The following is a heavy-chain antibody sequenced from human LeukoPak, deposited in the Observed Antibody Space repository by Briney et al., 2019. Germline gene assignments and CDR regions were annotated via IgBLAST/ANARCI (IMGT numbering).Heavy chain of an antibody. V-gene: IGHV1-69*01. Sequence: GSSVTVSCKASGGTFSSYAISWVRQAPGQGLEWMGGIIPIFGTANYAQKFQGRVTITADESTSTAYMELSSLRSEDTAVYYCASSDCSGGSCYSSFDYWGQGTLVTVSS. J-gene: IGHJ4*02. D-gene: IGHD2-15*01. CDR2: IIPIFGTA. CDR3: ASSDCSGGSCYSSFDY. CDR1: GGTFSSYA.